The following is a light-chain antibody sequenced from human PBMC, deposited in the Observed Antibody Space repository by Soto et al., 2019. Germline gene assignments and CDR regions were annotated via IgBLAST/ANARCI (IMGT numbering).Light chain of an antibody. Sequence: EIVLTQSPGTLSLSPGERATLSCRASQSVSSSYLAWYQQKPGQAPRLLIYGASSRATGIPDRFSGSGSGTVFTLTISRLEPEDFAVYYCQQYGSSPPACGPGTKVDIK. V-gene: IGKV3-20*01. J-gene: IGKJ3*01. CDR3: QQYGSSPPA. CDR1: QSVSSSY. CDR2: GAS.